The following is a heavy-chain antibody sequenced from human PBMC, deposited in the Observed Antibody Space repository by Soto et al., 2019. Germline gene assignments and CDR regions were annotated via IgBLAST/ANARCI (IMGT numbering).Heavy chain of an antibody. CDR1: GDTFHRHA. Sequence: QVQLVQSGAEVKKPGSSVKVSCKGSGDTFHRHALSWVRQAPGQGLEWMGGIIPMFGTANYAQKFQGRVTITAETSTSTAYMELSSLRFEDTAFYYCAVIGYDLDYWGQGTLVAVSS. D-gene: IGHD5-12*01. CDR3: AVIGYDLDY. CDR2: IIPMFGTA. J-gene: IGHJ4*02. V-gene: IGHV1-69*06.